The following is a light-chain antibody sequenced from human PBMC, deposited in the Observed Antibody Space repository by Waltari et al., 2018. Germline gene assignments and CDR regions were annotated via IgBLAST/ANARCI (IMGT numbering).Light chain of an antibody. CDR1: SSDVGGDNF. J-gene: IGLJ1*01. Sequence: QSALTQPPSASGSPGQSVTISCTGTSSDVGGDNFVSWYQPHPGKAPRLLISEVRKRPSGVPERFSGSRSGTTASLTVSGLQAEDEADYYCSSTSSSGLYFVFGTGTRLTVL. V-gene: IGLV2-8*01. CDR3: SSTSSSGLYFV. CDR2: EVR.